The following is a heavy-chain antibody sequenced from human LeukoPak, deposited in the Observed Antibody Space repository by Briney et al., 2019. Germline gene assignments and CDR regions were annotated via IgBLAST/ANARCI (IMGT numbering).Heavy chain of an antibody. J-gene: IGHJ4*02. CDR1: GFTFDDYG. CDR2: ISWDGVNT. V-gene: IGHV3-43D*03. Sequence: GGSLRLSCAASGFTFDDYGMHWVRQAPGKGLEWVSLISWDGVNTYYSDSVKGRFTVSRDNIKNSLYLQMNSLRTEDTALYYCAKSADSSGYLPYYFDYWGQGTMVTVSS. CDR3: AKSADSSGYLPYYFDY. D-gene: IGHD3-22*01.